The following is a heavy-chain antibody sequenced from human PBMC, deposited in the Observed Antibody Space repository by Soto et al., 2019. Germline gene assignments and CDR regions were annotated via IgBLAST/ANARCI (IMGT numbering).Heavy chain of an antibody. CDR1: GGSISSYY. V-gene: IGHV4-59*01. CDR3: ARVGLYSYGAFDY. CDR2: IYYSGST. D-gene: IGHD5-18*01. Sequence: QVQLQESGPGLVKPSETLSLTCTVSGGSISSYYWSWIRQPPGKGLEWIGYIYYSGSTNYNPSLKSRVTISVDTSKNQFSLKLSSVTAADTAVYYCARVGLYSYGAFDYWGQGTLVTVSS. J-gene: IGHJ4*02.